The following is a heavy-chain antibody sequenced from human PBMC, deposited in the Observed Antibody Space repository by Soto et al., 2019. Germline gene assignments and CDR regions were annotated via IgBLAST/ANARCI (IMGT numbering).Heavy chain of an antibody. CDR3: AKDAVVPAAIGYYYYYMDV. J-gene: IGHJ6*03. V-gene: IGHV3-9*01. D-gene: IGHD2-2*02. CDR2: ISWNSGSI. Sequence: DVQLVESGGGLVQPGRSLRLSCAASGFTFDDYAMHWVRQAPGKGLEWVSGISWNSGSIGYADSVKGRFTISRDNAKNSLYLQMNSLRAEDTALYYCAKDAVVPAAIGYYYYYMDVWGKGTTVTVSS. CDR1: GFTFDDYA.